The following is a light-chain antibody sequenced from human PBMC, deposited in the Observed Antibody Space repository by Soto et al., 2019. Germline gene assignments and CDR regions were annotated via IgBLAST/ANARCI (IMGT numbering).Light chain of an antibody. CDR2: GAS. J-gene: IGKJ1*01. V-gene: IGKV3-20*01. CDR3: QQYGSSPWT. CDR1: QTISNSH. Sequence: EVVLTQSPDTLSLSPGERATLSCRASQTISNSHLAWHQQKPGQAPRLLIFGASKRATGIPDRFSGTGSRTDLTLTISRLEPEDFTVYYCQQYGSSPWTFGQGTKVDIK.